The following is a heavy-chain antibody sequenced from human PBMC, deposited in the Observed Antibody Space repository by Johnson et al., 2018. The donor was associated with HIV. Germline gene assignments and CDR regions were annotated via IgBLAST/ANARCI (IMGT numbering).Heavy chain of an antibody. J-gene: IGHJ3*02. CDR2: IKQDGSEK. V-gene: IGHV3-7*05. CDR1: GFSLSRYW. Sequence: EVQLVESGGGLVQPGGSLRLSCAASGFSLSRYWMSWVRKAPGKGLEWVANIKQDGSEKYYVDSVKGRFTISRDNAKNSLFLQMNSLRAEDTAVYYCARAVADGWFSYDAFDIWGQGTMVTVSS. CDR3: ARAVADGWFSYDAFDI. D-gene: IGHD6-19*01.